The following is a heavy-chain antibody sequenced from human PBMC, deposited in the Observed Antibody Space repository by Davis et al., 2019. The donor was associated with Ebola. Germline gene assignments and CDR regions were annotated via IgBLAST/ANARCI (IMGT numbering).Heavy chain of an antibody. CDR3: TYTYSSGEDV. D-gene: IGHD6-19*01. Sequence: PGGSLRLSCAASGFTFSNYWMSWVRQAPGKGPEWVANIKEDGSDKYYVDSVKGRFTISRDNAKNSLYLQMNTLRAEDTAVYYCTYTYSSGEDVWGQGTTVTVSS. V-gene: IGHV3-7*01. J-gene: IGHJ6*02. CDR2: IKEDGSDK. CDR1: GFTFSNYW.